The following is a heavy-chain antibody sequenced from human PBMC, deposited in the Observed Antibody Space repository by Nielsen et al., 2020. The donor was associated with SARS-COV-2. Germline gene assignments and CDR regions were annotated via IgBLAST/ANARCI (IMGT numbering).Heavy chain of an antibody. Sequence: GGSLRLSCAASGFTFNTYALHWVRQAPGKGLEWVAIISYDGNNKYADSVKGRFTISRDNSKNTLYLQMNSLRHDDTAVYYCARETFEYTSSFYDYWGQGTLVTVSS. V-gene: IGHV3-30*04. CDR3: ARETFEYTSSFYDY. D-gene: IGHD6-6*01. J-gene: IGHJ4*02. CDR2: ISYDGNNK. CDR1: GFTFNTYA.